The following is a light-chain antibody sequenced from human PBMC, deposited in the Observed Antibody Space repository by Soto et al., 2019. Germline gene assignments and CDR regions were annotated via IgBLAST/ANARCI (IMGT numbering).Light chain of an antibody. CDR2: GAC. Sequence: EIVLTQSPGTLSLSPGERATLSCRASQSVSGSYLAWYQQKPGQAPRLLIYGACSRATGIPDRFSGSGSGTDYTLTISRLEPEDFALYYCQHYDSSPPTFGQGTKLEIK. CDR1: QSVSGSY. V-gene: IGKV3-20*01. J-gene: IGKJ2*01. CDR3: QHYDSSPPT.